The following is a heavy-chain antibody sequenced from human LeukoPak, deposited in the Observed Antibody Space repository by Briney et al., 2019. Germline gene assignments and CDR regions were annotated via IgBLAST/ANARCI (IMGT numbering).Heavy chain of an antibody. Sequence: SETLSLTCTVSGGSISSYYWSWIRQPPGKGLEWIGYIYYSGSTNYNPSLKSRVTISVDTSKNQFSLKLSSVTAADTAVYYCARHGLVNWFDPWGQGTLVTVSS. CDR2: IYYSGST. V-gene: IGHV4-59*08. J-gene: IGHJ5*02. D-gene: IGHD3/OR15-3a*01. CDR1: GGSISSYY. CDR3: ARHGLVNWFDP.